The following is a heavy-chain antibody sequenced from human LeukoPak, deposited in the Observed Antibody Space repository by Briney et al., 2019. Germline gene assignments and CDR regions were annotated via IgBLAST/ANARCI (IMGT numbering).Heavy chain of an antibody. J-gene: IGHJ3*01. Sequence: GGSLRLSCAASGFIFNNYAMTWVRQTPGKGLEWVSTITGTGGHTYYADFAEGRFTISRDNSKSTLYLQLNSLRADDTALYYWAKKPGDPDRRVFDVWAKGTMATVST. V-gene: IGHV3-23*01. D-gene: IGHD4-17*01. CDR3: AKKPGDPDRRVFDV. CDR2: ITGTGGHT. CDR1: GFIFNNYA.